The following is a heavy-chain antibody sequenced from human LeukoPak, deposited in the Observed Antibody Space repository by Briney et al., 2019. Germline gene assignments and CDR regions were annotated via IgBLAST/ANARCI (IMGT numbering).Heavy chain of an antibody. CDR3: ARVRGQQLVNPMYYFDY. D-gene: IGHD6-13*01. CDR1: GYTFTGYY. V-gene: IGHV1-2*04. J-gene: IGHJ4*02. Sequence: ASVKVSCKASGYTFTGYYMHWVRQAPGQGLEWMGWINPNSGGTNYAQKFQGWVTMTRDTSISTAYMELSRLRSDDTAVYYCARVRGQQLVNPMYYFDYWGQGTLVTVSS. CDR2: INPNSGGT.